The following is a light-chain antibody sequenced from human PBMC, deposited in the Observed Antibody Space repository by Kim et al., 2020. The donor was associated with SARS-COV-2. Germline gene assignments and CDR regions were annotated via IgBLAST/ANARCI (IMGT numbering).Light chain of an antibody. V-gene: IGKV3-20*01. CDR3: QQDGSSTGS. CDR1: RNVISNF. Sequence: EIVLTQSPGTLSLSPGESATLSCRASRNVISNFLAWYQQKPGQAPRLLIYAASRRATGIPDRFSGSGSGTDFTLTINRLEPEDFAVYYCQQDGSSTGSFGQGTKVDIK. J-gene: IGKJ2*01. CDR2: AAS.